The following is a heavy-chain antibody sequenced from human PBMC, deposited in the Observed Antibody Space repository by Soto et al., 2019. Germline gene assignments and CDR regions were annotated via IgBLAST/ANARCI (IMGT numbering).Heavy chain of an antibody. Sequence: EVQLVETGGGWTQPGGSLRLSGAASGFTVSSNYMSWVRQAPGKGMDGVSVIYSGGRTYYADSVKGRFTISSDNSKNTLYLQMNSLRAEDTAVYYCARATYAFWSGSTYYFDYWGQGTLVTVSS. V-gene: IGHV3-53*02. CDR1: GFTVSSNY. CDR3: ARATYAFWSGSTYYFDY. CDR2: IYSGGRT. D-gene: IGHD3-3*01. J-gene: IGHJ4*02.